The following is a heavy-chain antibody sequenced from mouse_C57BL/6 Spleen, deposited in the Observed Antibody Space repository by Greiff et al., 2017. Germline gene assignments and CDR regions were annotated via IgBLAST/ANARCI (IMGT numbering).Heavy chain of an antibody. Sequence: QVQLQQSGPELVKPGASVKISCKASGYAFSSSWMNWVKQRPGKGLEWIGRIYPGDGDTNYNGKFKGKATLTADKSSSTAYMQLSSLTSEDSAVYFCASSNYCGSSLDYWGQGTTLTVSS. CDR1: GYAFSSSW. D-gene: IGHD1-1*01. J-gene: IGHJ2*01. CDR3: ASSNYCGSSLDY. CDR2: IYPGDGDT. V-gene: IGHV1-82*01.